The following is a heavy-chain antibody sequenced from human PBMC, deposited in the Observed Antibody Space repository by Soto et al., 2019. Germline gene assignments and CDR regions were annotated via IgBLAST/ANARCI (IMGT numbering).Heavy chain of an antibody. V-gene: IGHV1-18*01. CDR2: ISTYNGNI. J-gene: IGHJ4*02. Sequence: QVQLVQSGAEVKKPGASVKVSCKASSYTFTTYGIIWVRQAPGQGLEWMGWISTYNGNIYYAQKFQGRVTMTTDKSTNTAYMGLRSLRSDDTATYYCARDATNYFDYWGRGTLVTVSA. CDR1: SYTFTTYG. CDR3: ARDATNYFDY.